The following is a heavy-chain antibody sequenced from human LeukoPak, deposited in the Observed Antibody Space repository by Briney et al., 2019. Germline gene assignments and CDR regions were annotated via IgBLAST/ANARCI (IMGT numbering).Heavy chain of an antibody. CDR2: ISSSSSYI. V-gene: IGHV3-21*01. J-gene: IGHJ4*02. CDR1: GFTFSSYS. D-gene: IGHD3-3*01. Sequence: GGSLRLSCAASGFTFSSYSMNWVRQAPGKGLEWVSSISSSSSYIYYADSVKGRFTISRDNAKNSLYLQMNSLRAEDTAVYYCARGPPRTYYDFWSGYLWCDYWGQGTLVTVSS. CDR3: ARGPPRTYYDFWSGYLWCDY.